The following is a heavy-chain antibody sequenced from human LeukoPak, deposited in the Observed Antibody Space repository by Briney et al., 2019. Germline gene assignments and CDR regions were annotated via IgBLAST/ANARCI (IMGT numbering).Heavy chain of an antibody. Sequence: SETLSLTCTVSGVSISSYYGSWIRQPPGKGLEWIGYIYHSGSTYYNPSLKSRVTISVDRSKNQFSLKLSSVTAADTAVYYCARGRDCSSTSCCSGYYYYGMDVWGQGTTVTVSS. CDR1: GVSISSYY. D-gene: IGHD2-2*01. CDR3: ARGRDCSSTSCCSGYYYYGMDV. V-gene: IGHV4-59*12. CDR2: IYHSGST. J-gene: IGHJ6*02.